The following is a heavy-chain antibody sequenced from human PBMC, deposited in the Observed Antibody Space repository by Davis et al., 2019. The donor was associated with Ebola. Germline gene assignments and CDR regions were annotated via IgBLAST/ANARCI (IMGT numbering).Heavy chain of an antibody. J-gene: IGHJ4*02. CDR3: ARGFGSSSVY. Sequence: MPSETLSLTCAVYGGSFSGYYWSWIRQPPGKGLEWIGEINHSGSTNYNPSLKSRVTISVDTSKNQFSLKLSSVTAADTAVYYCARGFGSSSVYWGQGTLVTVSS. D-gene: IGHD6-6*01. V-gene: IGHV4-34*01. CDR1: GGSFSGYY. CDR2: INHSGST.